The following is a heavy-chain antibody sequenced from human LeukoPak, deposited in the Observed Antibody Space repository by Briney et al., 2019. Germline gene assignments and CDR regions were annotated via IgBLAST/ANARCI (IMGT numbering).Heavy chain of an antibody. V-gene: IGHV3-33*08. CDR1: GFTFTYYG. J-gene: IGHJ4*01. CDR2: LWSDGSNE. Sequence: GGSLRLSCAASGFTFTYYGRQWVRQAPGKGLEWEALLWSDGSNEHYPDSVKGRFTISRDKSKNTIYLQINSLRVEDTAVFYCARDGSGYAIDYWGQGTLVTVSS. CDR3: ARDGSGYAIDY. D-gene: IGHD5-12*01.